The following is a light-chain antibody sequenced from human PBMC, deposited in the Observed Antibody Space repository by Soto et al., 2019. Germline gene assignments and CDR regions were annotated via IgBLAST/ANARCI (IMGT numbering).Light chain of an antibody. J-gene: IGKJ4*01. CDR2: AAS. Sequence: AIRMTQSPSSFSASTGDRVTITCRASQGISSYSAWYHQKPWKATKLLSYAASTLQSGDPSRFSGSGSGTDFTPTISCLQSEDFATYYCQQYYSYPLTFGGPTKVEIK. CDR3: QQYYSYPLT. V-gene: IGKV1-8*01. CDR1: QGISSY.